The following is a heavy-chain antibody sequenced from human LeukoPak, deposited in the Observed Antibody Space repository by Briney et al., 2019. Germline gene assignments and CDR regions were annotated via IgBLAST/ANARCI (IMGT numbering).Heavy chain of an antibody. V-gene: IGHV4-4*02. Sequence: SETLSLTCAVSGGSISSSNWWSWVRQPPGKGLEWIGEIYHSGSTNYNPSLKSRVTISVDKSKNQFSLKLSSVTAADTAVYYCARVPTIAARRITTYYFDYWGQGTLVTVSS. CDR2: IYHSGST. D-gene: IGHD6-6*01. CDR1: GGSISSSNW. CDR3: ARVPTIAARRITTYYFDY. J-gene: IGHJ4*02.